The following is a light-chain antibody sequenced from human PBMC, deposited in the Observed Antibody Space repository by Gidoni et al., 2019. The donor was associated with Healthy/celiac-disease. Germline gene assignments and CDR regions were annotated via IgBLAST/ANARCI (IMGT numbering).Light chain of an antibody. CDR1: QSVSSN. CDR2: GAS. Sequence: EIVMTQSPATLSVSPGERATLSCRASQSVSSNLAWYQQKPGQAPRLLIYGASTRATGIPVRFSGSGSRTEFTLTISSLQSEDFAVYYCQQYNNWPLYTFGQGTKLEIK. J-gene: IGKJ2*01. V-gene: IGKV3-15*01. CDR3: QQYNNWPLYT.